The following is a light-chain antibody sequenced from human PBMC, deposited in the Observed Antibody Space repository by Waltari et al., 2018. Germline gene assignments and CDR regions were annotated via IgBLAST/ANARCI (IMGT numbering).Light chain of an antibody. Sequence: DIQLTQSPSFLSASVVDRVTITCRASQGIATFLTWYQLKPGKAPELLIYDASTLQTGVPSRFSASGSGTDFTLTISSLQPEDFATYYCQQFNTFPLTFGGGTKVEVK. CDR2: DAS. V-gene: IGKV1-9*01. J-gene: IGKJ4*01. CDR3: QQFNTFPLT. CDR1: QGIATF.